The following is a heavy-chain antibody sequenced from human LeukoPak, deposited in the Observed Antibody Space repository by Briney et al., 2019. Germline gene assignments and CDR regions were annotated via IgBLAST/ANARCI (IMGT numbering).Heavy chain of an antibody. CDR1: GFTFSSYE. V-gene: IGHV4-38-2*01. D-gene: IGHD3-9*01. Sequence: PGGSLRLSCAASGFTFSSYEMNWIRQPPGKGLEWIGSIYHSGSTYYNPSLKSRVTVSVDTSKNQFSLKLSSVTAADTAVHYCAGPGYHFDYWGQGTLVTVSS. CDR2: IYHSGST. CDR3: AGPGYHFDY. J-gene: IGHJ4*02.